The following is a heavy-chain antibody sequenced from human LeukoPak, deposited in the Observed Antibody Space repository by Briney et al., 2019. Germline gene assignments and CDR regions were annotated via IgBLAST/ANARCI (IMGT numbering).Heavy chain of an antibody. Sequence: ASVKVSCKASGYTFTSYDINWVRQATGQGLEWMGWMNPNSGNTGYAQKFQGRVTMTRNTSISTAYMELSSLRSDDTAVYYCARVGFVRQYGSGSYCLSYWGQGTLVTVSS. J-gene: IGHJ4*02. CDR2: MNPNSGNT. CDR1: GYTFTSYD. D-gene: IGHD3-10*01. CDR3: ARVGFVRQYGSGSYCLSY. V-gene: IGHV1-8*01.